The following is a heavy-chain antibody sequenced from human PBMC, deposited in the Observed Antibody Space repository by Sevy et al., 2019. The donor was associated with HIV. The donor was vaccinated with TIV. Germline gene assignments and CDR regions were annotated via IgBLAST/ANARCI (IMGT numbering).Heavy chain of an antibody. D-gene: IGHD6-19*01. CDR2: ISGSGISI. CDR1: GFTFSTYA. J-gene: IGHJ5*02. CDR3: AKELPGYQYDSSGNLDT. Sequence: GGSLRLSCAASGFTFSTYAMSWVRQAPGKGLEWVSGISGSGISIYYAGSVKGRFTISRDNSKNTLILQMNSLRAEDTAIYYCAKELPGYQYDSSGNLDTWGQGRLVTVPS. V-gene: IGHV3-23*01.